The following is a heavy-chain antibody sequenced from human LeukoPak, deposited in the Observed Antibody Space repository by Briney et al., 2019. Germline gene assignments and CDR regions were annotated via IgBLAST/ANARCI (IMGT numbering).Heavy chain of an antibody. D-gene: IGHD3-3*01. CDR1: GGTFSSYA. J-gene: IGHJ6*03. Sequence: ASVKVSCKASGGTFSSYAISWVRQAPGQGLEWMGGIIPIFGTANYAQKFQGRVTITTDESTSTAYMELSSLRSEDTAVYYCASPSHYDFWSGTYYYYYYMDVWGKGTTVTVSS. CDR3: ASPSHYDFWSGTYYYYYYMDV. CDR2: IIPIFGTA. V-gene: IGHV1-69*05.